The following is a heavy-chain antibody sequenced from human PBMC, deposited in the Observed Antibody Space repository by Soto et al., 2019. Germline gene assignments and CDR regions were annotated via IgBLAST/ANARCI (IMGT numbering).Heavy chain of an antibody. CDR3: AKGDYYDSSGYDS. Sequence: GGSLRLSCAASGFTFSSYGMSWVRQSPGKGLEWVSAISGSGGSTYYADSVKGRFTISRDNSKNTLYLQMNSLRAEDTAVYYCAKGDYYDSSGYDSWGQGTLVTVSS. V-gene: IGHV3-23*01. CDR1: GFTFSSYG. CDR2: ISGSGGST. J-gene: IGHJ5*01. D-gene: IGHD3-22*01.